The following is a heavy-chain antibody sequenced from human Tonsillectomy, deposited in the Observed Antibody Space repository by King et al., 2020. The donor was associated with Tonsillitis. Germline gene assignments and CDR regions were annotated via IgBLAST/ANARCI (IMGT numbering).Heavy chain of an antibody. CDR2: ISYDGSIK. J-gene: IGHJ4*02. CDR1: GFTFSVYA. D-gene: IGHD5-12*01. CDR3: VRGDSGYDLAPTDY. V-gene: IGHV3-30-3*01. Sequence: VQLVESGGGVVQPGRSLRLSCAASGFTFSVYAMHWVRQAPGKGLEWVAVISYDGSIKYYADSVRGRFTISRDNSKDTLYLQMNSLRAEDTAVFYCVRGDSGYDLAPTDYWGQGTLVTVSS.